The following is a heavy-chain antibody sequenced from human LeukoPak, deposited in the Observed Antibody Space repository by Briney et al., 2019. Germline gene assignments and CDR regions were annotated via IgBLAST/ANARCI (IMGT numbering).Heavy chain of an antibody. CDR1: GFTFDDYA. D-gene: IGHD6-13*01. J-gene: IGHJ4*02. V-gene: IGHV3-9*01. CDR3: AKDTGAIAAAGTMIGY. Sequence: GGSLRLSCAASGFTFDDYAMHWVRQAPGKGLEWVSGTSWNSGSIGYADSVKGRFTISRDNAKNSLYLQTNSLRAEDTALYYCAKDTGAIAAAGTMIGYWGQGTLVTVSS. CDR2: TSWNSGSI.